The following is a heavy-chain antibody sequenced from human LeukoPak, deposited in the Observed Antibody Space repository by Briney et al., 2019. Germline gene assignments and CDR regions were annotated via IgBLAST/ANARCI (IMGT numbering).Heavy chain of an antibody. CDR1: GGSISSYY. CDR3: ARESLHYGMDV. J-gene: IGHJ6*02. Sequence: SETLSLTCTASGGSISSYYWSWIRQPPGKGLEWIGYIYYSGSTNYNPSLKSRVTISVDTSKNQFSLKLSSVTAADTAVYYCARESLHYGMDVWGQGTTVTVSS. V-gene: IGHV4-59*01. CDR2: IYYSGST.